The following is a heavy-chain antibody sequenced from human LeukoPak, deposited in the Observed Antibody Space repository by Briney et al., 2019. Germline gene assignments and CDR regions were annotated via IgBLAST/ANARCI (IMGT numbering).Heavy chain of an antibody. CDR2: ISAYNGNT. Sequence: GASVKVSCKASGYTFTSYGISWVRQAPGQGLEWMGWISAYNGNTNYAQKLQGRVTMTTDTSTSTAYMELRSLRSDDTAVYYCASSGGYYGAGGYFFSHYWGQGTLVTVSS. J-gene: IGHJ4*02. CDR1: GYTFTSYG. V-gene: IGHV1-18*01. D-gene: IGHD3-10*01. CDR3: ASSGGYYGAGGYFFSHY.